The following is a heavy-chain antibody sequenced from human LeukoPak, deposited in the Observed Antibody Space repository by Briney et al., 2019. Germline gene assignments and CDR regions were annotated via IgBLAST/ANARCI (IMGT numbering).Heavy chain of an antibody. V-gene: IGHV3-30*03. D-gene: IGHD3-3*01. CDR1: GFTFSSYG. CDR2: ISYDGSNK. CDR3: ARDREYDFWSGYYPRPHFDY. Sequence: GGSLRLSCAASGFTFSSYGMPWVRQAPGKGLEWVAVISYDGSNKYYADSVKGRFTISRDNAKNSLYLQMNSLRDEDTAVYYCARDREYDFWSGYYPRPHFDYWGQGTLVTVSS. J-gene: IGHJ4*02.